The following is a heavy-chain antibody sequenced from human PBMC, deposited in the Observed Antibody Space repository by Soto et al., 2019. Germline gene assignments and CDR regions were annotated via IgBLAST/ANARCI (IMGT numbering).Heavy chain of an antibody. Sequence: GGSLRLSCAASRFTFSAYEMHWFRQAPGKGLEWVSYISTSGSTVYYADSVKGRFTVSRDNTRNSLYLQMDSLRDEDTALYYCAKRKRVDCSSTSCPLRYYFDYWGQGTTVTVSS. V-gene: IGHV3-48*03. CDR1: RFTFSAYE. CDR2: ISTSGSTV. CDR3: AKRKRVDCSSTSCPLRYYFDY. J-gene: IGHJ4*03. D-gene: IGHD2-2*01.